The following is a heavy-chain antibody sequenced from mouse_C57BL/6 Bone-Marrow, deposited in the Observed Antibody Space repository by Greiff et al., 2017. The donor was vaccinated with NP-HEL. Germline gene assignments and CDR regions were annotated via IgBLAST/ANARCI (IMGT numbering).Heavy chain of an antibody. Sequence: VQLQQSGAELVKPGASVKLSCTASGFNIKDYYMHWVKQRPEQGLEWIGRIDPEDGDTKYAPKFQGKATITVDTSSNTAYLQLSSLTSEDSAVDYCALQACRYYDDYWGQGTTLTVSS. CDR1: GFNIKDYY. J-gene: IGHJ2*01. CDR2: IDPEDGDT. CDR3: ALQACRYYDDY. V-gene: IGHV14-2*01. D-gene: IGHD2-10*01.